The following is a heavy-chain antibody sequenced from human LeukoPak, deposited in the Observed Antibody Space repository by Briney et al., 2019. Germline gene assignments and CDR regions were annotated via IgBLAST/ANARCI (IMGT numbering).Heavy chain of an antibody. V-gene: IGHV3-48*03. D-gene: IGHD7-27*01. CDR2: ISSSVSTI. CDR3: ARTELGTDAFDI. Sequence: GGSLRLSCAASGFTFSSYEMNWVRQAPGKGLEWVSYISSSVSTIYYADSVKGRLTISRDNAKNSLYLQMNSLRAEDTAVYYCARTELGTDAFDIWGQGTMVTVSS. CDR1: GFTFSSYE. J-gene: IGHJ3*02.